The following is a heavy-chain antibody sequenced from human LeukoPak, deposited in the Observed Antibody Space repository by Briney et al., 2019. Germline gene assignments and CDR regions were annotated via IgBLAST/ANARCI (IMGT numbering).Heavy chain of an antibody. CDR1: GFTFDDYA. Sequence: PGRSLRLSCAASGFTFDDYAMHWVRQAPGKGLEWVSGISWNSGSIGYADSVKGRFTISRDNAKNSLYLQMNSLRAEDTALYYCAKDIGDNYYGSGSRTPPIYYYYGMDVWGQGTTVTVSS. CDR2: ISWNSGSI. J-gene: IGHJ6*02. CDR3: AKDIGDNYYGSGSRTPPIYYYYGMDV. V-gene: IGHV3-9*01. D-gene: IGHD3-10*01.